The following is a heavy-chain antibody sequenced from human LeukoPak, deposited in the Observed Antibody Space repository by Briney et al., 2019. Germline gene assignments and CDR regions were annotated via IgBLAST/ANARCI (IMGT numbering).Heavy chain of an antibody. Sequence: GGSLRPSCAASGFTFSDYWMSWVRQAPGQGLEWVAKISQDGREQRFVDSVKGRFTISRDNAKNLLFLQMDSLRAEDTAVYYCAGGALDYWGPGTLVTVSS. J-gene: IGHJ4*02. CDR2: ISQDGREQ. V-gene: IGHV3-7*04. CDR3: AGGALDY. CDR1: GFTFSDYW.